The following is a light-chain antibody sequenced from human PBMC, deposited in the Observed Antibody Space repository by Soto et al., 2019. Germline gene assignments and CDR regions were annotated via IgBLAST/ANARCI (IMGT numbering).Light chain of an antibody. V-gene: IGKV3-11*01. CDR2: DAS. CDR3: QQRSSAIT. J-gene: IGKJ5*01. Sequence: EIVLTQSPATLSLSPGERATPSCRASQSVGSHLAWFQQRPGQAPRLLIYDASNRATGIPARFSGRGSGTDFTLTISSLEPEDFAVYYCQQRSSAITFGQGTRLEIK. CDR1: QSVGSH.